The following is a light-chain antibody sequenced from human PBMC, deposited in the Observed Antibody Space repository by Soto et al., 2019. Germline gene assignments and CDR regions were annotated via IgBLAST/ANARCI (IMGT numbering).Light chain of an antibody. CDR1: QSVTSTY. CDR2: ATS. CDR3: QDSSTSPWP. J-gene: IGKJ1*01. V-gene: IGKV3-20*01. Sequence: EIVLTQSPVTLSLSPGERATLSFRAVQSVTSTYMAWYQQKPGQAPRLLIYATSFRATGIPDRFRGSGSGTDFTLTISSLEPEDSAVYYCQDSSTSPWPFGQGTKVDI.